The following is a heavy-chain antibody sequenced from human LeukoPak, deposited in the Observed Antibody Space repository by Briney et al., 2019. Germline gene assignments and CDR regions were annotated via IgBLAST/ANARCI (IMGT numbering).Heavy chain of an antibody. CDR1: GFTFSSYA. CDR3: ARYCSGGSCYSYGMDV. Sequence: GGSLRLSCAASGFTFSSYAMHWVRQAPGKGLEWVAVISYDGSNKYYADSVKGRFTISRDNSKNTLYLQMNSLRAEDTAVYYCARYCSGGSCYSYGMDVWGQGTTVTVSS. J-gene: IGHJ6*02. D-gene: IGHD2-15*01. CDR2: ISYDGSNK. V-gene: IGHV3-30*14.